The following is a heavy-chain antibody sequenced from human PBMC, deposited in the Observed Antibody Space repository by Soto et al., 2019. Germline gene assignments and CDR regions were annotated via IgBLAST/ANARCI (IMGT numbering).Heavy chain of an antibody. CDR1: GFTFSSYW. V-gene: IGHV3-7*05. CDR3: ARVLGGYVATIYYYYGMDV. Sequence: GGSLRLSCAASGFTFSSYWMSWVRQAPGKGLEWVANIKQDGSEKYYVDSVKGRFTISRDNAKNSLYLQMNSLRAEDTAVYYCARVLGGYVATIYYYYGMDVWGQGTTVTVSS. CDR2: IKQDGSEK. J-gene: IGHJ6*02. D-gene: IGHD5-12*01.